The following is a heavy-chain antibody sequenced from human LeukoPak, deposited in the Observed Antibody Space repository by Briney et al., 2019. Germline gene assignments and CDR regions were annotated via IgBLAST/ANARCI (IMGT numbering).Heavy chain of an antibody. Sequence: PSETLSLTCTVSVGSISSSCYYWTWIRQLPGKGLDWIGYMSYSGSTSYNPSLKSRVIISVDTSKNQLSLKLSSVTAADTAVYYCARDSSLPYYDFWSGYEGGAYNWFDPWGQGTLVTVSS. J-gene: IGHJ5*02. V-gene: IGHV4-31*02. CDR2: MSYSGST. CDR3: ARDSSLPYYDFWSGYEGGAYNWFDP. D-gene: IGHD3-3*01. CDR1: VGSISSSCYY.